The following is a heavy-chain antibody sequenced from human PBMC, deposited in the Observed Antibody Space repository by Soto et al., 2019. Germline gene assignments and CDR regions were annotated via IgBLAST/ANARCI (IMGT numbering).Heavy chain of an antibody. D-gene: IGHD2-21*02. J-gene: IGHJ6*02. CDR1: RFIFSSSA. V-gene: IGHV3-23*01. Sequence: EVQLLDSGGGLVQPGGALRLSCSASRFIFSSSAMNWVRQAPGKGLEWVSAISGSGGSIYYADSVKGRFTISRDNSKTTLYLEMDSLRAEDTAVYYCAKGGGDSLRYGMDVWGQGTTVTVSS. CDR2: ISGSGGSI. CDR3: AKGGGDSLRYGMDV.